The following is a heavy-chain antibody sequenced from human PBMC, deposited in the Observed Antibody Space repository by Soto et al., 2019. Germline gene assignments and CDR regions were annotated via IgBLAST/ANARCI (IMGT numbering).Heavy chain of an antibody. CDR1: GYTFTSYY. CDR3: VRGGRFGKGYYYYHGIDF. Sequence: GAPVKVSCKASGYTFTSYYMHWVRQAPGQGLLWMAWINPNSGGTNYAQKCQGWVTMTRDTSMSPAHREVSRLRSDDTDECYCVRGGRFGKGYYYYHGIDFLGQRTTVTVPS. D-gene: IGHD3-16*01. CDR2: INPNSGGT. J-gene: IGHJ6*01. V-gene: IGHV1-2*04.